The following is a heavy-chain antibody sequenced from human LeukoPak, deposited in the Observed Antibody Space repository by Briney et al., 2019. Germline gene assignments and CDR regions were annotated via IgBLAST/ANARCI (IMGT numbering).Heavy chain of an antibody. CDR1: GFTFSIYA. CDR2: INSNGATA. D-gene: IGHD5-18*01. V-gene: IGHV3-23*01. CDR3: AKTYSYGYFFDY. J-gene: IGHJ4*02. Sequence: GGSLRLSCAASGFTFSIYAMSWVRQAPGKGLEWVSLINSNGATAHYADSVKGRFTISRDNSKNTLSLQMNSLRAEDTAVYYCAKTYSYGYFFDYWGQGTLVTVSS.